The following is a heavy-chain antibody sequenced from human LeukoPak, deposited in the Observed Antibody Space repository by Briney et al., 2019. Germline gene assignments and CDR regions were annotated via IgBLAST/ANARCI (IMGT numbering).Heavy chain of an antibody. Sequence: GESLNISCKGSGYRFASYWIAWVRQMHGKGLEWMGVIYPGNSDITYRPSLQGQVTISADKSVSTAYLHWSSLKASDTAIYCCARHLSSITSCPNYGGQGTVVSVSS. D-gene: IGHD2-2*01. CDR2: IYPGNSDI. CDR1: GYRFASYW. V-gene: IGHV5-51*01. J-gene: IGHJ4*02. CDR3: ARHLSSITSCPNY.